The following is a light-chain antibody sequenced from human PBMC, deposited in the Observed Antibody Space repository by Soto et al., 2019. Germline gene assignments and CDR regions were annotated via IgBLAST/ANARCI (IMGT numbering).Light chain of an antibody. CDR1: QSITRW. J-gene: IGKJ4*01. CDR3: HQASSFPLS. CDR2: DAT. Sequence: DIQMTQSPSTLSASVGDRVTITCRADQSITRWLAWFQQKPGKAPSLLIYDATNLQPGVPSRFSGSGSGTEFTLTISSLQPDDFATYYCHQASSFPLSFGGGTKVEIK. V-gene: IGKV1-5*01.